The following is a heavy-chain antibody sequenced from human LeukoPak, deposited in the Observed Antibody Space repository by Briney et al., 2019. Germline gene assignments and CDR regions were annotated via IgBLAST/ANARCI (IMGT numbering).Heavy chain of an antibody. CDR3: ARCNAVAHYGDRDY. Sequence: ASVKVSCKASGYTFTGYYMHWVRHAPGQGLEWMGWINPNSGGTNYAQKFQGRVTMTTDTSTSTAYMELRSLRSDDTAVYYCARCNAVAHYGDRDYWGQGTLVTVSS. D-gene: IGHD4-17*01. J-gene: IGHJ4*02. CDR1: GYTFTGYY. CDR2: INPNSGGT. V-gene: IGHV1-2*02.